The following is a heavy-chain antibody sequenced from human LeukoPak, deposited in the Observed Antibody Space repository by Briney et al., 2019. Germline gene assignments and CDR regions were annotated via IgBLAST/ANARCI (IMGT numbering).Heavy chain of an antibody. V-gene: IGHV3-23*01. J-gene: IGHJ5*01. CDR1: GFTFSSYA. CDR2: INANSGTT. D-gene: IGHD6-19*01. Sequence: GGSLRLSCAASGFTFSSYAMSWVRQAPGKGLEWVSTINANSGTTSYAASVRGRFTISRDNSKNTLYLQVNTLRADDTATYYCAKPISGGLAVTADWFHPWGQGTLVVVSS. CDR3: AKPISGGLAVTADWFHP.